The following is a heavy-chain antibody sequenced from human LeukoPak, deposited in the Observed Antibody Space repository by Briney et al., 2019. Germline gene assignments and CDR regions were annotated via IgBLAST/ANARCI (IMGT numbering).Heavy chain of an antibody. Sequence: GESLKISCKGSGYSFTSYWIGWVRQMPGKGLEWMGNIYPGDSDTKYGPSFQGQVTISADKSISTAYLQWSSLKASDTAMYYCARQGCSGGSCYDIDYWGQGTLVTVSS. CDR3: ARQGCSGGSCYDIDY. D-gene: IGHD2-15*01. CDR1: GYSFTSYW. CDR2: IYPGDSDT. J-gene: IGHJ4*02. V-gene: IGHV5-51*01.